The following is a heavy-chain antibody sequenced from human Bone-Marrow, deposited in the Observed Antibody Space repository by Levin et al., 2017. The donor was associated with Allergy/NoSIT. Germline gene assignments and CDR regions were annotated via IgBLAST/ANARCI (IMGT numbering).Heavy chain of an antibody. D-gene: IGHD3-10*01. Sequence: GESLKISCKASGYTFSDYFMHWVRQAPGQGLEWVGRINPSGDSTAYAQKFQGRVILTRDTSTTTLYLELSSLRFEDTAVYYCVREVQGGTGSYKYWGQGTLITVSS. J-gene: IGHJ4*02. CDR2: INPSGDST. CDR1: GYTFSDYF. CDR3: VREVQGGTGSYKY. V-gene: IGHV1-46*01.